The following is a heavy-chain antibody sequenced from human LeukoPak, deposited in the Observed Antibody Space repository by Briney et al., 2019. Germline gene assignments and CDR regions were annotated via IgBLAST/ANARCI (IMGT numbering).Heavy chain of an antibody. Sequence: GGSLRLSCAASGFTFSSYAMHWVRQAPGKGLEWVAVISYDGSNKYYADSVKGRFTISRDNSKNTLYLQMNSLRAEDTAVYYCARGWSGYSYYYGMDVWGQGTTVTVSS. D-gene: IGHD3-3*01. CDR3: ARGWSGYSYYYGMDV. CDR2: ISYDGSNK. J-gene: IGHJ6*02. V-gene: IGHV3-30-3*01. CDR1: GFTFSSYA.